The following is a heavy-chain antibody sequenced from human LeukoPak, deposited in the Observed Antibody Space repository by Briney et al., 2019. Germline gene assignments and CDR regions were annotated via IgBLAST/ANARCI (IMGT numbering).Heavy chain of an antibody. CDR2: MNPNSGST. CDR3: ARVLGLVDTAMGDAFDI. Sequence: ASVKVSCKAAGYTFTSYGINWVRLAPGQGLEWMGLMNPNSGSTGYAQTFQGRVTMTRNTSISTAYMELSSLRSEHTAVYYCARVLGLVDTAMGDAFDIWGQGTTVTVSS. CDR1: GYTFTSYG. V-gene: IGHV1-8*01. J-gene: IGHJ3*02. D-gene: IGHD5-18*01.